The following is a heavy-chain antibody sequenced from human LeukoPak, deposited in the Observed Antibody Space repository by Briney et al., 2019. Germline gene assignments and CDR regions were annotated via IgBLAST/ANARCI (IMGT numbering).Heavy chain of an antibody. V-gene: IGHV4-39*01. Sequence: SETLSLTCTVSGGSISSSSYNWGWIRPPPGKGLEWIGSIYYSGSTYYNPSLKSRVTISVDTSKNQFSLKLSSVTAADTAVYYCATDYGDYVNVLGLDYWGQGTLVTVSS. D-gene: IGHD4-17*01. J-gene: IGHJ4*02. CDR2: IYYSGST. CDR1: GGSISSSSYN. CDR3: ATDYGDYVNVLGLDY.